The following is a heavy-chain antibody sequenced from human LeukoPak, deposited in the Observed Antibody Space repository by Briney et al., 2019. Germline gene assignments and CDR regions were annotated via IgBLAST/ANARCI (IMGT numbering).Heavy chain of an antibody. J-gene: IGHJ4*02. Sequence: GGSLRLSCAASGFTFSSYGMSWVRQAPGKGLEWVSGIRGSGDITFYADSVKGRFTISRDNSKNTLYLQMNSLRAEDTAVYYCAKLTYGSGTYGAFDYWGQGTLVTVST. CDR1: GFTFSSYG. V-gene: IGHV3-23*01. D-gene: IGHD3-10*01. CDR2: IRGSGDIT. CDR3: AKLTYGSGTYGAFDY.